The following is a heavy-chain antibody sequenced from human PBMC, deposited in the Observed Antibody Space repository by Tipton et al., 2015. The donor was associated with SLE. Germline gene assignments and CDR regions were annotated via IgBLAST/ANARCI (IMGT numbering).Heavy chain of an antibody. D-gene: IGHD7-27*01. CDR2: IYDTGST. CDR1: GGSIRSHY. CDR3: ARHYWGSDY. V-gene: IGHV4-59*08. Sequence: TLSLTCTVSGGSIRSHYWSWIRQPPGKGLEWIGYIYDTGSTDYNPSLKSRVTISVDTSKNQFSLKLSSVTAADTAVYYCARHYWGSDYWGQGTLVTVSS. J-gene: IGHJ4*02.